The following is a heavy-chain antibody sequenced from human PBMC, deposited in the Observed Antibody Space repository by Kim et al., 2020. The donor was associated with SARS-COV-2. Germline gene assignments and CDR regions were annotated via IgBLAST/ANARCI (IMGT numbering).Heavy chain of an antibody. D-gene: IGHD3-9*01. J-gene: IGHJ4*02. CDR2: ISGSGGST. CDR3: AKGDFDWLLHHFDY. CDR1: GFTFSSYA. Sequence: GGSLRLSCAASGFTFSSYAMGWVRQAPGKGLEWVSAISGSGGSTYYADSVKGRFTISRDNSKNTLYLQMNSLRAEDTAVYYCAKGDFDWLLHHFDYWGQGTLVTVSS. V-gene: IGHV3-23*01.